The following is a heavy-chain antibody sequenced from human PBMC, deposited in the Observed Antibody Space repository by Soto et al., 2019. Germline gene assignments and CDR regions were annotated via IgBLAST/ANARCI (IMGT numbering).Heavy chain of an antibody. D-gene: IGHD6-6*01. CDR2: ISAYNGNT. J-gene: IGHJ4*02. CDR1: GYTFTSYG. V-gene: IGHV1-18*01. Sequence: ASVKVSCKASGYTFTSYGISWVRQAPGQGLEWMGWISAYNGNTNYAQKLQGRVTMTTDTSTSTAYMELRSLRSDDTAVYYCARDIFLDSSSSGGGDYWGQGTLVTVYS. CDR3: ARDIFLDSSSSGGGDY.